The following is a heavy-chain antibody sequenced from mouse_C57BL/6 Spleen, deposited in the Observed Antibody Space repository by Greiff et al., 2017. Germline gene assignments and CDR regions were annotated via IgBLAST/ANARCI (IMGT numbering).Heavy chain of an antibody. CDR3: AREGDCYERYYSMDY. Sequence: EVKLVESGGGLVKPGGSLKLSCAASGFTFSSYAMSWVRQTPEKRLEWVATISDGGSYTYYTDNVKGRFTISRDNAKNNLYLQMNHLRSEDTCMYYCAREGDCYERYYSMDYWGQGTSVTVSS. V-gene: IGHV5-4*03. CDR2: ISDGGSYT. D-gene: IGHD1-1*01. J-gene: IGHJ4*01. CDR1: GFTFSSYA.